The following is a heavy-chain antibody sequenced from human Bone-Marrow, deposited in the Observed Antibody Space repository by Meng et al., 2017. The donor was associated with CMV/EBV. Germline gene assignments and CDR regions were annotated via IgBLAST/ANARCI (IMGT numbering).Heavy chain of an antibody. CDR2: INHSEST. CDR1: GGSFSGYY. Sequence: GSLRLSCAVYGGSFSGYYWSWIRQPPGKGLEWIGEINHSESTNYNPSLKSRVTISVDTSKNQFSLKLSSVTAADTAVYYCARGVTTYYFDYWGQGTLVTVSS. J-gene: IGHJ4*02. CDR3: ARGVTTYYFDY. V-gene: IGHV4-34*01. D-gene: IGHD4-17*01.